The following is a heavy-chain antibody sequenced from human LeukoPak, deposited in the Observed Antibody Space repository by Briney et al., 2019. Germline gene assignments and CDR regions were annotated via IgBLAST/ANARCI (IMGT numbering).Heavy chain of an antibody. J-gene: IGHJ6*03. CDR3: ARSSGSYLVVSYYYMDV. Sequence: ASVKVSCKASGYTFTSYGISWVRQAPGQGLEWMGWISAYNGNTNYAQKLQGRVTMTTDTSTSTAYMELRSLRSDDTAVYYCARSSGSYLVVSYYYMDVWGKGTTVTVSS. V-gene: IGHV1-18*01. CDR1: GYTFTSYG. D-gene: IGHD1-26*01. CDR2: ISAYNGNT.